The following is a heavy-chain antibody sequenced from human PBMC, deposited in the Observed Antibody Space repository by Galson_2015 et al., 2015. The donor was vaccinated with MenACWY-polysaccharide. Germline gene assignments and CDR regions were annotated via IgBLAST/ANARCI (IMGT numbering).Heavy chain of an antibody. Sequence: SLRLSCAASGFTLTFSSYAMIWVRQAPGKGLEWVSGISGSGGATYYADSVKGRFTISRDNSKNTLFLQMNSLRAEDTAVYYCAKSIIGAGTWIQQWLGFDYWGQGTLVTVSS. CDR2: ISGSGGAT. J-gene: IGHJ4*02. V-gene: IGHV3-23*01. CDR1: GFTLTFSSYA. CDR3: AKSIIGAGTWIQQWLGFDY. D-gene: IGHD5-18*01.